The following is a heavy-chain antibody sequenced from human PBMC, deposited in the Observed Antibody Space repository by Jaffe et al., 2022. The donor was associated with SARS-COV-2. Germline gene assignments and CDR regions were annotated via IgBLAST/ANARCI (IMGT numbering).Heavy chain of an antibody. Sequence: QVQLVESGGGVVQPGRSLRLSCAASGFTFSSYAMHWVRQAPGKGLEWVAVISYDGSNKYYADSVKGRFTISRDNSKNTLYLQMNSLRAEDTAVYYCARDLYYYDSSGYFYYYYGMDVWGQGTTVTVSS. CDR3: ARDLYYYDSSGYFYYYYGMDV. D-gene: IGHD3-22*01. J-gene: IGHJ6*02. CDR2: ISYDGSNK. V-gene: IGHV3-30-3*01. CDR1: GFTFSSYA.